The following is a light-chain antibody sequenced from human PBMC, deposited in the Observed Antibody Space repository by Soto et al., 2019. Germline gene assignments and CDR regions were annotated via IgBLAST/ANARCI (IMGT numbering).Light chain of an antibody. CDR3: QQYYSYPQT. CDR1: QGISSY. Sequence: AIRMTQSPSSLSSSTGDRFTITFLASQGISSYLAWYQQKPGKAPKLLIYAASTLQSGVPSRFSGSGSGTDFTLTISCLQSEDFATYYCQQYYSYPQTFGQGTKVDIK. J-gene: IGKJ1*01. V-gene: IGKV1-8*01. CDR2: AAS.